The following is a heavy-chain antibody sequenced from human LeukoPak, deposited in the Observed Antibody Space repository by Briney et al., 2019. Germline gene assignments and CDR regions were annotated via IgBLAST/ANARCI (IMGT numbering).Heavy chain of an antibody. CDR1: GFTFSSYS. J-gene: IGHJ4*02. CDR3: ARARTGEGVFDY. D-gene: IGHD1-14*01. V-gene: IGHV3-21*01. Sequence: GGSLRLSCAASGFTFSSYSMNWVRQAPGKGLEWVSSISSSSSYIYYADSVKGRFTISRDNAKNSLYLQMNSLRAEDTAVYYCARARTGEGVFDYWGQGTLVTVSS. CDR2: ISSSSSYI.